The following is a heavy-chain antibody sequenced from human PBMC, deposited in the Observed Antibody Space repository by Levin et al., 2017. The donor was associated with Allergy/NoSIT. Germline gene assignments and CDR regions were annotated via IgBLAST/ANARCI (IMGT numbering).Heavy chain of an antibody. V-gene: IGHV4-34*01. CDR2: INHSGST. D-gene: IGHD1-26*01. J-gene: IGHJ5*02. Sequence: SETLSLTCAVYGGSFSGYYWSWIRQPPGKGLEWIGEINHSGSTNYNPSLKSRVTISVDTSKNQFSLKLSSVTAADTAVYYCARWRREGWEFDPWGQGTLVTVSS. CDR3: ARWRREGWEFDP. CDR1: GGSFSGYY.